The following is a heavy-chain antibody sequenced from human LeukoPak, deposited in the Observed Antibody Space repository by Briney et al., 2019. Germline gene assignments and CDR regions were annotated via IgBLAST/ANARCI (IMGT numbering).Heavy chain of an antibody. CDR1: GFTFSSYA. CDR3: ATYGDRGFDI. CDR2: ISYDGSNK. Sequence: QPGRSLRLSCAASGFTFSSYAMHWVRQAPGKGLEWVAVISYDGSNKYYADSVKGRFTISRDNSKNTLYLQMNSLRAEDTAVYYCATYGDRGFDIWGQGTMVTVSS. J-gene: IGHJ3*02. V-gene: IGHV3-30*01. D-gene: IGHD4-17*01.